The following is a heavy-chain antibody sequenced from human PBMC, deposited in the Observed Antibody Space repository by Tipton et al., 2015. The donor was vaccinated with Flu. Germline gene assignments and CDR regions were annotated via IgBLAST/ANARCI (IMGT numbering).Heavy chain of an antibody. V-gene: IGHV3-13*01. J-gene: IGHJ6*02. Sequence: SLRLSCEASGFTFSSYDMHWVRQATGKGLEWVSGIGTSGDTHYAGSVKGRFTISRENAKNSLYLQMNSLRAGDTAVYFCARGPLPDSNWYNGMDVWGQGTTVTVFS. D-gene: IGHD6-13*01. CDR2: IGTSGDT. CDR3: ARGPLPDSNWYNGMDV. CDR1: GFTFSSYD.